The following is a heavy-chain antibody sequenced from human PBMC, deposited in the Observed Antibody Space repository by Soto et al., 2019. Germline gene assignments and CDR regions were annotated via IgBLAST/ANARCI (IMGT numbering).Heavy chain of an antibody. CDR3: ARERGVIQLWLTKEYGMDV. V-gene: IGHV1-2*04. CDR1: GYTFTGYY. Sequence: QVQLVQSGAEVKKPGASVKVSCKASGYTFTGYYMHWVRQAPGQGLEWMGWINPNSGGTNYAQKYQGWGTMSRETSISTAYMELSRLRSDDTAVYYCARERGVIQLWLTKEYGMDVWGQGTTVTVPS. D-gene: IGHD5-18*01. CDR2: INPNSGGT. J-gene: IGHJ6*02.